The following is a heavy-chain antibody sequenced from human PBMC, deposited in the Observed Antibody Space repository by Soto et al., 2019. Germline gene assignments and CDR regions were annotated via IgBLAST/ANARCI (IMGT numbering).Heavy chain of an antibody. Sequence: SETLSLTCAVYGGSFSGYYWSWIRQPPGKGLEWIGEINHSGSTNYNPSLKSRVTISVDTSKNQFSLKLSSVTAADTAVYYCARVNNIVATIGSYYFDYWGQGTLVTVSS. J-gene: IGHJ4*02. CDR3: ARVNNIVATIGSYYFDY. CDR1: GGSFSGYY. V-gene: IGHV4-34*01. D-gene: IGHD5-12*01. CDR2: INHSGST.